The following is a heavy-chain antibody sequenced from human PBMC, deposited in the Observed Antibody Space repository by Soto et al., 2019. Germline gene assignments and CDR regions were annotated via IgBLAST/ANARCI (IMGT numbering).Heavy chain of an antibody. CDR1: AFTFSNYA. J-gene: IGHJ3*02. CDR2: ISGSGGST. CDR3: AKTSTIFGVVPDAFDI. Sequence: PGGSLRLSCAASAFTFSNYAMSWVRQAPGKGLEWVSAISGSGGSTYYADSVKGRFTISRDNFKNTLYLHMKSLRAEDTAVYYCAKTSTIFGVVPDAFDIWGQGTMVTVSS. D-gene: IGHD3-3*01. V-gene: IGHV3-23*01.